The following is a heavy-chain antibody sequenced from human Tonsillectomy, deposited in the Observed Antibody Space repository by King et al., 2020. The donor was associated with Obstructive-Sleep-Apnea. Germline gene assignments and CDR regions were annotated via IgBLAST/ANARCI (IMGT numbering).Heavy chain of an antibody. J-gene: IGHJ4*02. V-gene: IGHV3-23*04. D-gene: IGHD2-15*01. CDR1: GFTFSSYA. CDR2: ISGSGGRT. CDR3: AKDRTGSSH. Sequence: VQLVESGGGLVQPGGSLRLSCAASGFTFSSYAMSWVRQAPGKGLEGVAAISGSGGRTYFADSVKGRFTISRDNSKNTLYLQMNSLRAEDTALYYCAKDRTGSSHWGQGTLVTVSS.